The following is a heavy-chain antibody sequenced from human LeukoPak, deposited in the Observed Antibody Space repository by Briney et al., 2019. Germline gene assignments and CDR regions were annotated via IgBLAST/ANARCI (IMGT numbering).Heavy chain of an antibody. CDR2: INSDGSST. J-gene: IGHJ4*02. D-gene: IGHD3-22*01. CDR1: GFTFSSYW. CDR3: ATYYYDSSGYYGPVDY. Sequence: GGSLRLSCAASGFTFSSYWMHWVRQAPGKGPVWVSRINSDGSSTSYADSVKGRFTISRDNAKNTLYLQMNSLRAEDTAVYYCATYYYDSSGYYGPVDYWGQGTLVTVSS. V-gene: IGHV3-74*01.